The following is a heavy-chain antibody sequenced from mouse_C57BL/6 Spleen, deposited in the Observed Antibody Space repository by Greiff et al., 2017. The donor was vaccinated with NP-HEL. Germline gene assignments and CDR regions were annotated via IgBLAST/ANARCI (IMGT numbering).Heavy chain of an antibody. J-gene: IGHJ1*03. CDR1: GFTFSSYG. CDR3: ARHVTYYYGSSPGYFDV. CDR2: ISSGGSYT. Sequence: EVQLVESGGDLVKPGGSLKLSCAASGFTFSSYGMSWVRQTPDKRLEWVATISSGGSYTYYPDSVKGRFTISRDNAKNTLYLQMSSLKSEDTAMYYCARHVTYYYGSSPGYFDVWGTGTTVTVSS. V-gene: IGHV5-6*01. D-gene: IGHD1-1*01.